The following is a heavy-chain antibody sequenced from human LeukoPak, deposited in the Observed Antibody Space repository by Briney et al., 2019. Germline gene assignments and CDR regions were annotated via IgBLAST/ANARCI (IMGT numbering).Heavy chain of an antibody. D-gene: IGHD6-6*01. V-gene: IGHV4-59*01. J-gene: IGHJ4*02. CDR2: IYYSGST. Sequence: SETLSLTCTVSGGSINNYYWSWIRQPPGKGLEWIGYIYYSGSTNYNPSLKSRVTISVDTSKNQFSLKLSSVTAADTAVYYCASYSSSPPGLDYWGQGTLVTVSS. CDR3: ASYSSSPPGLDY. CDR1: GGSINNYY.